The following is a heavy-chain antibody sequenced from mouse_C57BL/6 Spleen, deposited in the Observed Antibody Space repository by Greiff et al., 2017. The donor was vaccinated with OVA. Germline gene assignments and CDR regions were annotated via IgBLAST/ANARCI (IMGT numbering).Heavy chain of an antibody. CDR2: IRLKSDNYAT. CDR3: PIYYDYDGLYYAMDY. D-gene: IGHD2-4*01. J-gene: IGHJ4*01. CDR1: GFTFSNYW. Sequence: EVKVEESGGGLVQPGGSMKLSCVASGFTFSNYWMNWVRQSPEKGLEWVAQIRLKSDNYATHYAESVKGRFTNSRDDSKSSVYLQMNNLSAEDTGIYYCPIYYDYDGLYYAMDYWGQGTSVTVSS. V-gene: IGHV6-3*01.